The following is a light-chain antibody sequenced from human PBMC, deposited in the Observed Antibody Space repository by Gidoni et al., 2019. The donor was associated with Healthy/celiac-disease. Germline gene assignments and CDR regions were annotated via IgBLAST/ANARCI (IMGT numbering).Light chain of an antibody. Sequence: EIVLTQSPATLSLSPEERATLSCRASQSVSSYLAWYQQKPGQAPRLLIYDASNRATGIPARFSGSGSGTDFTLTISSLEPEDFAVYYCQQRSNWPPWTFXQXTKVEIK. CDR2: DAS. CDR3: QQRSNWPPWT. V-gene: IGKV3-11*01. J-gene: IGKJ1*01. CDR1: QSVSSY.